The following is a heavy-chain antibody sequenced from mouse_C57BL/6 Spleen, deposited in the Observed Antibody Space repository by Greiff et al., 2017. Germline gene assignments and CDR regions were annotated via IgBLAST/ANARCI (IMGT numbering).Heavy chain of an antibody. CDR2: INPNYGTT. CDR1: GYSFTDYN. Sequence: EVQLQQSGPELVKPGASVKISCKASGYSFTDYNMNWVKQSNGKSLEWIGVINPNYGTTSYNQKFKGKATLTVDQSSSTAYMQLNSLTSEDSAVYYCLFTTVVATDWYFDVWGTGTTVTVSS. CDR3: LFTTVVATDWYFDV. J-gene: IGHJ1*03. D-gene: IGHD1-1*01. V-gene: IGHV1-39*01.